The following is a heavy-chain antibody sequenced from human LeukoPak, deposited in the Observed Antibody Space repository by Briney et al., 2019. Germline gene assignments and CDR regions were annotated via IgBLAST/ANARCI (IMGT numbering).Heavy chain of an antibody. CDR1: GLTSINYA. CDR2: IDSGSAGST. V-gene: IGHV3-23*01. D-gene: IGHD3-22*01. CDR3: ARDSRRYDSSGYYPDY. Sequence: GGSLRLSCAASGLTSINYAMSWVRQAPGKGLEWVSSIDSGSAGSTYYADPVKGRSTISRDNSKNTLYLQMNSLRAEDTAVYYCARDSRRYDSSGYYPDYWGQGTLVTVSS. J-gene: IGHJ4*02.